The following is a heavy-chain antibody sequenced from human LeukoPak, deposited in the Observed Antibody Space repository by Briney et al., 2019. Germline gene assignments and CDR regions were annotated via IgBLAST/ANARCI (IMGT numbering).Heavy chain of an antibody. V-gene: IGHV4-38-2*01. J-gene: IGHJ4*02. CDR2: IYRSGST. CDR1: GYSISSGYY. Sequence: SETLSLTCAVSGYSISSGYYWGRIRQAPGKGLEWIGSIYRSGSTNYNPSLKSRVTISVDTSKDQFSLKLSSVTAADTAVYYCARHVFSGVLYYFDYWGQGTLVTVSS. CDR3: ARHVFSGVLYYFDY. D-gene: IGHD3-10*01.